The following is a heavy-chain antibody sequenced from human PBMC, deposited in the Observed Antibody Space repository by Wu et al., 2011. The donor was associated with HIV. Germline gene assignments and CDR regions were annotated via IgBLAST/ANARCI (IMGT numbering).Heavy chain of an antibody. D-gene: IGHD6-19*01. CDR2: IIPVFDTT. J-gene: IGHJ5*02. Sequence: QVQLVQSGAEVRKPGSSMKVSCKASGGTFRSSALSWVRQAPGQGLEWMGTIIPVFDTTHYAQKFQGRATITADKSTDTAYMELSSLRSEDTAVYYCARDSRHSSGWEYWFDPGAREPWSPSPQ. CDR1: GGTFRSSA. V-gene: IGHV1-69*14. CDR3: ARDSRHSSGWEYWFDP.